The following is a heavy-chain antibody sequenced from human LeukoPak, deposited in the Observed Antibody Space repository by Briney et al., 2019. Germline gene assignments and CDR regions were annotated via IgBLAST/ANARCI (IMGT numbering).Heavy chain of an antibody. CDR1: GYSISSRYY. Sequence: KPSETLSLTCAVSGYSISSRYYWGWIRQPPGKGLEWIGSIYHSGSTYCNPSLKSRVSISADTSKNQFSLKLSSVTAADTAVYYCARHGGSYYSYFQHWGQGTLVTVSS. J-gene: IGHJ1*01. D-gene: IGHD1-26*01. V-gene: IGHV4-38-2*01. CDR3: ARHGGSYYSYFQH. CDR2: IYHSGST.